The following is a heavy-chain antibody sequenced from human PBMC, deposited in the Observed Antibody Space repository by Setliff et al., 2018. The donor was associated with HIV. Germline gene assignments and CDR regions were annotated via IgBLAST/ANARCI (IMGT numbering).Heavy chain of an antibody. CDR3: VKDVVKFWSGSGALDF. CDR1: GFTFNSYG. J-gene: IGHJ4*02. CDR2: IWYDASKK. V-gene: IGHV3-33*06. Sequence: GGSLRLSCAASGFTFNSYGMHWVRQAPGKGLEWVALIWYDASKKEYADSVKGRFNILRDDSKKTVDLQMNSLRADDTAVYYCVKDVVKFWSGSGALDFWGPGTLVTGSS. D-gene: IGHD3-3*01.